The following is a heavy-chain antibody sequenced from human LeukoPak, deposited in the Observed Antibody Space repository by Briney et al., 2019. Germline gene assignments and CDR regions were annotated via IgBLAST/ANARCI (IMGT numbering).Heavy chain of an antibody. CDR1: GGSISSSSYY. J-gene: IGHJ4*02. Sequence: SETLSLTCTVSGGSISSSSYYWGWIRQPPGKGLEWIGSIYYSGSTYYNPSLKSRVTISVDTSKNQFSLKLSSVTAADTAVHYCARDRATLDYWGQGTLVTVSS. CDR2: IYYSGST. CDR3: ARDRATLDY. V-gene: IGHV4-39*01. D-gene: IGHD1-26*01.